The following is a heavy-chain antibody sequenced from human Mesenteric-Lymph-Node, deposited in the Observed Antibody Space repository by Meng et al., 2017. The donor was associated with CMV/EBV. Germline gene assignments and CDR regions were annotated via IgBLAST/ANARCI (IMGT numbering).Heavy chain of an antibody. CDR1: ISNGGYY. Sequence: ISNGGYYWTWIRPHPGKGLEWIGYIHNSGSTYYIPSLTSRVMIAVDTSKNQFSLKLSSVTAADTAVYYCATISYYFDSSGYYYLDSWGQGTLVTVSS. J-gene: IGHJ4*02. CDR2: IHNSGST. V-gene: IGHV4-31*02. D-gene: IGHD3-22*01. CDR3: ATISYYFDSSGYYYLDS.